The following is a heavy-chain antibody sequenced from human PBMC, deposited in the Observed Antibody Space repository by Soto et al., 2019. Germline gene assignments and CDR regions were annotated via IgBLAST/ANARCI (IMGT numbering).Heavy chain of an antibody. V-gene: IGHV3-33*01. CDR3: ARDQPTNTAMVTYYFDY. CDR2: IWYDGSNK. CDR1: GFTFSSYG. D-gene: IGHD5-18*01. J-gene: IGHJ4*02. Sequence: GSLRLSCAASGFTFSSYGMHWVRQAPGKGLEWVAVIWYDGSNKYYADSVKGRFTISRDNSKNTLYLQMNSLRAEDTAVYYCARDQPTNTAMVTYYFDYWGQGTLVTVSS.